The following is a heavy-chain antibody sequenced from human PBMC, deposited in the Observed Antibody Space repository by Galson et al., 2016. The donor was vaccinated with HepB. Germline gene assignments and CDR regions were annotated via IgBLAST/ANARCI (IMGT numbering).Heavy chain of an antibody. V-gene: IGHV3-53*01. CDR3: AKVGWREYDGY. Sequence: SLRLSCAASGFSVSSNYIIWVRQAPGKGLEWVSAIYSGGSTYYAVAVKGHFTVSRDNPKNTVYLQMNSLRAEDTAVYYCAKVGWREYDGYWGQGTLVTVSS. J-gene: IGHJ4*02. CDR2: IYSGGST. CDR1: GFSVSSNY. D-gene: IGHD3-10*01.